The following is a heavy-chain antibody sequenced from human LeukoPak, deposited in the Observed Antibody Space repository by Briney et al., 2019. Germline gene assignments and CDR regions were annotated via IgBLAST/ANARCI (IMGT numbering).Heavy chain of an antibody. CDR2: IFPGDSNT. D-gene: IGHD1-1*01. Sequence: GESLKISCKGSGYNFTSYWIAWVRQMPGKGLEWMGIIFPGDSNTRYSPSFQGQVTISADKSINTAYLQWSSLKASDTAIYYCAREQQLVLFDYWGQGALVTVSS. CDR1: GYNFTSYW. V-gene: IGHV5-51*01. J-gene: IGHJ4*02. CDR3: AREQQLVLFDY.